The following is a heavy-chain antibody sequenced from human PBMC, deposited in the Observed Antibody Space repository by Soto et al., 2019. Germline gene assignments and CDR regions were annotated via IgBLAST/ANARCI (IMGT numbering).Heavy chain of an antibody. CDR1: GYTFTSYG. CDR2: ISAYNGNT. D-gene: IGHD1-26*01. Sequence: ASVKVSCKASGYTFTSYGISWVRQAPGQGLEWMGWISAYNGNTNYAQKLQGRVTMTTDTSTSTAYMELRSLRSDDTAVYYCAIAYSGSSTGYYYYGRDVWGQGTTVTVSS. V-gene: IGHV1-18*01. CDR3: AIAYSGSSTGYYYYGRDV. J-gene: IGHJ6*02.